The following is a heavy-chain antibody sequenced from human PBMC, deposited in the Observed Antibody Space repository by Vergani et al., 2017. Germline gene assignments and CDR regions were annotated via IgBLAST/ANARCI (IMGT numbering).Heavy chain of an antibody. CDR3: ARARPHYYDSSGSPAYYFDY. J-gene: IGHJ4*02. V-gene: IGHV1-2*02. CDR1: GYTFTGYY. D-gene: IGHD3-22*01. CDR2: INPNSGGT. Sequence: QVQLVQSGAEVKKPGASVKVSCKASGYTFTGYYMHWVRQAPGQGLEWMGWINPNSGGTNYAQKFQGRVTMTRDTSISTAYMELSRLRSDDTAVYYSARARPHYYDSSGSPAYYFDYWGQGTLVTVSS.